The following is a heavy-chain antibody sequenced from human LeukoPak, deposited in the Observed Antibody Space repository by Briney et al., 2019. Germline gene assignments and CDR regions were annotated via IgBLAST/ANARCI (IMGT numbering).Heavy chain of an antibody. CDR3: ARGSHSGSYYYYYYMDV. D-gene: IGHD1-26*01. J-gene: IGHJ6*03. CDR2: IIPIFGTA. V-gene: IGHV1-69*06. Sequence: SVTVSFKASGGTFSSYAISWVRQAPGQGLEWMGGIIPIFGTANYAQKFQGRVTITADKSTSTAYMELSSLRSEDTAVYYCARGSHSGSYYYYYYMDVWGKGTTVTVSS. CDR1: GGTFSSYA.